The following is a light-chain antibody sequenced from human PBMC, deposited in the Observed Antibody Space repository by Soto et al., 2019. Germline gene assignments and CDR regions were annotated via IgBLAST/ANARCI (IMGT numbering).Light chain of an antibody. Sequence: DIQMTQSPSTLSASVGDRVTITCRASQSISSSLAWFQQKPGKAPKLLIQKAPTLESGVPSRFSGSGSGTEFTLTISSLQPDDFATYYCQQYYSYPLTFGGGTKVEIE. CDR2: KAP. J-gene: IGKJ4*01. CDR3: QQYYSYPLT. CDR1: QSISSS. V-gene: IGKV1-5*03.